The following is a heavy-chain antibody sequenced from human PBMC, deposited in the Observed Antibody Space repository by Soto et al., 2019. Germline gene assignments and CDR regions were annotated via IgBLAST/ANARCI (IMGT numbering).Heavy chain of an antibody. CDR2: ITPIFGTA. CDR3: ARGRTELRYRNYYCYALDS. V-gene: IGHV1-69*12. Sequence: QVQLVQSGAEVKKPGSSVKVSCKASGGTFSSYAISWVRQAPGQGLEWMGGITPIFGTANYAQRFQGRVTITADESTRTAYMELSSLRSEDTAVYYCARGRTELRYRNYYCYALDSWGQGTTVTVSS. J-gene: IGHJ6*02. CDR1: GGTFSSYA. D-gene: IGHD3-9*01.